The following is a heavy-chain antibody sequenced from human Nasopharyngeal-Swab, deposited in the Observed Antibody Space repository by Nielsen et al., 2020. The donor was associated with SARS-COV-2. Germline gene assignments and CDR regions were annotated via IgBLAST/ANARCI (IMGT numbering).Heavy chain of an antibody. CDR3: AKSKGVADAFDI. D-gene: IGHD2-15*01. CDR1: GFTFSSYA. Sequence: GESLKISCAASGFTFSSYAMSWVRQAPGKGLEWVSAISGSGGSTYYADSVKGRFTISRDNSKNTLYLQMNSLRAEDTAVYYCAKSKGVADAFDIWDQGTMVTVSS. CDR2: ISGSGGST. J-gene: IGHJ3*02. V-gene: IGHV3-23*01.